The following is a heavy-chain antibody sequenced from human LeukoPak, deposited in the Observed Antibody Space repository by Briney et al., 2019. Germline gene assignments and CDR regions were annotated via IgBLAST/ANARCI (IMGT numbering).Heavy chain of an antibody. CDR1: GFYFSNYA. V-gene: IGHV3-30*02. Sequence: GGSLRLSCAASGFYFSNYAMHWVRQAPGKGLEWLAYIRYDAGNKYYADSVKGRFTISRDNSKNTVYLEMNDLRAEDTAVYYCAKGWRRYFDPWGRGTVVTVSS. J-gene: IGHJ2*01. CDR3: AKGWRRYFDP. CDR2: IRYDAGNK. D-gene: IGHD2-15*01.